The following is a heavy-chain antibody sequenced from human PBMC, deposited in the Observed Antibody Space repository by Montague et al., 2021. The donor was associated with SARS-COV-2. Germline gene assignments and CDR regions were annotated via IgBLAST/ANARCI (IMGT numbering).Heavy chain of an antibody. CDR1: GFTFSNYD. CDR3: TRDYRSIVGDGLDI. D-gene: IGHD3-16*02. Sequence: SLRLSCAASGFTFSNYDMNWVRQAPGKGPEWISCISTSAYTTSYAGSVKGRFTISRDNGKNSLYLQMNSLRVEDTAVYYCTRDYRSIVGDGLDIWGQGTKVPVSS. V-gene: IGHV3-48*03. CDR2: ISTSAYTT. J-gene: IGHJ3*02.